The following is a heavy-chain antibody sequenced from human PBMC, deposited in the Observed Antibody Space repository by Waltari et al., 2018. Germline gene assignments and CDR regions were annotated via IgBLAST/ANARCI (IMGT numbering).Heavy chain of an antibody. J-gene: IGHJ4*02. CDR3: ARSGVATIGGLDY. V-gene: IGHV3-21*01. Sequence: EVQLVESGGGLVKPGGSLRLSCAASGFTFSSYSMNWVRQAPGKGLEWVSSISSSSSYIYYADSVKGRFTISRDNAKNSLSLQMNSLRAEDTAVYYCARSGVATIGGLDYWGQGTLVTVSS. CDR2: ISSSSSYI. CDR1: GFTFSSYS. D-gene: IGHD5-12*01.